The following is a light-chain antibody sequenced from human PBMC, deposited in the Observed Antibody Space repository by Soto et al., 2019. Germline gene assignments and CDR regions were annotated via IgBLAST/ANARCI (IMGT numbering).Light chain of an antibody. CDR3: AGWDDSLNGVDV. CDR2: SND. J-gene: IGLJ1*01. Sequence: VLTQPPSASGTPGQRVTISSSGSRANIGSNNVYWYQQLPGTAPKLLIYSNDKRPSGAPDRFLGSMSGTSASLAISGFRSEDEADYYYAGWDDSLNGVDVFGCGTKVTVL. CDR1: RANIGSNN. V-gene: IGLV1-47*02.